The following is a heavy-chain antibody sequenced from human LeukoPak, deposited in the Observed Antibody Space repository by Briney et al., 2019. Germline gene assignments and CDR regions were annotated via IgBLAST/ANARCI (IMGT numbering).Heavy chain of an antibody. D-gene: IGHD3-22*01. V-gene: IGHV4-59*01. CDR2: IYYSGST. Sequence: SETLSLTCTVSDGSISRYYWSWIRQPPGKGLEWIGYIYYSGSTNYNPSLKSRVTISVDTSKNQFSLKLSSVTAADTAIYYCASTPITYYYDSSGYYWFDYWGQGTLVTVSS. CDR3: ASTPITYYYDSSGYYWFDY. J-gene: IGHJ4*02. CDR1: DGSISRYY.